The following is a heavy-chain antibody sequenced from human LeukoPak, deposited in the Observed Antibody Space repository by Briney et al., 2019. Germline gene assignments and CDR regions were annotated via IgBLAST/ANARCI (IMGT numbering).Heavy chain of an antibody. CDR1: GGSISSGSYY. V-gene: IGHV4-61*02. D-gene: IGHD6-25*01. J-gene: IGHJ3*02. Sequence: SQTLSLTCTVSGGSISSGSYYWSWIRQPAGKGLEWIGRIYTSGSTNYNPSLKSRVTISVDTSKNQFSLKLSSVTAADTAVYYCARSSPDRSGARCRDDAFDIWGQGTMVTVSS. CDR2: IYTSGST. CDR3: ARSSPDRSGARCRDDAFDI.